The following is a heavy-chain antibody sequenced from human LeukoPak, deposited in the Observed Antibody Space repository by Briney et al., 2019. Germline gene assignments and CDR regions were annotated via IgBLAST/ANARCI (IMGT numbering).Heavy chain of an antibody. CDR2: ISGSGGST. Sequence: PGGSLRLSCAASGFTFSSYAMSWVRQAPGKGLEWVSAISGSGGSTYYADSVKGRFTISRDNSKNTLYLQRNSLRAEDTAVYYCAKDLWFGESTPYWGQGTLVTVSS. D-gene: IGHD3-10*01. CDR1: GFTFSSYA. V-gene: IGHV3-23*01. J-gene: IGHJ4*02. CDR3: AKDLWFGESTPY.